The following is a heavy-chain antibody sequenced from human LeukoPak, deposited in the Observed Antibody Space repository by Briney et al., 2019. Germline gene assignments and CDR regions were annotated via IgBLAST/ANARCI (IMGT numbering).Heavy chain of an antibody. CDR2: ISSSSRFI. V-gene: IGHV3-21*04. CDR1: GFTFSTYA. D-gene: IGHD6-19*01. CDR3: AVEWLVLDY. J-gene: IGHJ4*02. Sequence: GGSLRLSCAASGFTFSTYAMNWVRQAPGKGLEWVSLISSSSRFIYYGDSVKGRFTISRDNAKNSLYLQMNSLRAEDTAVYYCAVEWLVLDYWGQGTLVTVSS.